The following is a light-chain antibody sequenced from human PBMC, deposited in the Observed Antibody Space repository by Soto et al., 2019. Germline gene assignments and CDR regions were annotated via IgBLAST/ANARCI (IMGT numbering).Light chain of an antibody. CDR1: QGVGTT. CDR2: GAS. Sequence: ETVMTQSAAALSAPVGERVTLSSRASQGVGTTLAWYQQRPGQAPRLLIHGASTRATGVPDRISGSGSGTDFTLTISNLQSEDFAIYYCQQYNNWPRTFGQGTKLEIK. J-gene: IGKJ2*01. V-gene: IGKV3-15*01. CDR3: QQYNNWPRT.